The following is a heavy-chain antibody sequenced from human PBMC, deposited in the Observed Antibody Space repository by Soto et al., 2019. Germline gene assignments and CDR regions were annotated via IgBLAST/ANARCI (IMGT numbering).Heavy chain of an antibody. CDR2: IYSGGTT. D-gene: IGHD1-26*01. CDR1: GFSVSSNY. J-gene: IGHJ4*02. V-gene: IGHV3-53*02. Sequence: EVQLVETGGGMIQPGGSLRLSCAVSGFSVSSNYMSWVRQAPRKGLEWVSLIYSGGTTSYADSVKGRFIISRDSSKNTLFLQMNSLRVEDTAVYYCARRYIVGVTGDYWGQGTLVTVSS. CDR3: ARRYIVGVTGDY.